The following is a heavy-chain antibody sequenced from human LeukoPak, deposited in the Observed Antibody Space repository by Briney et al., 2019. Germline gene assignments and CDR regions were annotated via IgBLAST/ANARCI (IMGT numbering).Heavy chain of an antibody. V-gene: IGHV3-23*01. Sequence: GGSLRFSCAASGFTFSSYAMSWVRQAPGKGLEWVSAISGSGGSTYYADSVKGRFTISRDNSKNTLYLQMNSLRAEDTAVYYCAKALAYCGGDCYPVYYFDYWGQGTLVTVSS. CDR1: GFTFSSYA. CDR2: ISGSGGST. CDR3: AKALAYCGGDCYPVYYFDY. J-gene: IGHJ4*02. D-gene: IGHD2-21*02.